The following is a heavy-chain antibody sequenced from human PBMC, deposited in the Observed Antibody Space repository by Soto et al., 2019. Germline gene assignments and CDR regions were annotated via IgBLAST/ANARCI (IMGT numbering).Heavy chain of an antibody. CDR3: AKVEDYDFWSGSHPLDY. Sequence: GGSLRLSCAASGFTFSSYAMSWVRQAPGKXLEWVSAISGSGGSTYYADSVKGRFTISRDNSKNTLYLQMNSLRAEDTAVYYCAKVEDYDFWSGSHPLDYWGQGTLVTVSS. CDR1: GFTFSSYA. J-gene: IGHJ4*02. V-gene: IGHV3-23*01. CDR2: ISGSGGST. D-gene: IGHD3-3*01.